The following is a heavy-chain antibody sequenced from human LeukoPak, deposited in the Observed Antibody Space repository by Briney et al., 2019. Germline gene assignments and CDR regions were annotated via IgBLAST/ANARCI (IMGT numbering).Heavy chain of an antibody. CDR2: IFSTGNT. CDR3: ARGRGRLLLIDY. V-gene: IGHV4-4*08. D-gene: IGHD2-15*01. Sequence: SETLSLTCTVSGGSMRGYWSWIRQPPGGGLEWIGYIFSTGNTNYNPSLKSRVTMSLDTSKNQFSLNLTSVTAADSAVYYCARGRGRLLLIDYWGQGTLVTVSS. CDR1: GGSMRGY. J-gene: IGHJ4*02.